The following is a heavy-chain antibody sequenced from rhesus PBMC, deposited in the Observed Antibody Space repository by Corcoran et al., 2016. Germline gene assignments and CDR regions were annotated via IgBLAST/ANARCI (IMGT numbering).Heavy chain of an antibody. Sequence: QVQLQESGPGLVKPSETLSLTCAVSGGSIRSGSYYWSWIRQPPGKGLEVIGDRPYSGRNIYNPSRKSRVTISRDTCQKQFSMKLSAVTAADTAVYDGARYSPGDYWGQGVLVTVSS. J-gene: IGHJ4*01. CDR3: ARYSPGDY. CDR2: RPYSGRN. CDR1: GGSIRSGSYY. V-gene: IGHV4-122*02.